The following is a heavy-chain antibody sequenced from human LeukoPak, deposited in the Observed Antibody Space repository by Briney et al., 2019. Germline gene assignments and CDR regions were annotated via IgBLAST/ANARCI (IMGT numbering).Heavy chain of an antibody. Sequence: TSETLSLTCTVSGGSISSYYWSWIRQPPGKGLEWIGYIYYSGGTNYNPSLKSRVTISVDTSKNQFSLKLSSVTAADTAVYYCARDYYDSSGYRLDAFDIWGQGTMVTVSS. CDR3: ARDYYDSSGYRLDAFDI. CDR1: GGSISSYY. V-gene: IGHV4-59*01. J-gene: IGHJ3*02. D-gene: IGHD3-22*01. CDR2: IYYSGGT.